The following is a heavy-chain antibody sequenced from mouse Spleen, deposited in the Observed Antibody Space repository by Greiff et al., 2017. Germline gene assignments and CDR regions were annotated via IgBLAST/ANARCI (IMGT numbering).Heavy chain of an antibody. CDR3: ERPLYYGSSSWFAY. J-gene: IGHJ3*01. Sequence: EVQVVESGGGLVQPGGSLKLSCAASGFTFSSYTMSWVRQTPEKRLEWVAYISTGGGSTYYPDTVKGRFTISRDNAKNTLYLQMSSLKSEDTAMYYCERPLYYGSSSWFAYWGQGTLVTVSA. V-gene: IGHV5-12-2*01. CDR2: ISTGGGST. D-gene: IGHD1-1*01. CDR1: GFTFSSYT.